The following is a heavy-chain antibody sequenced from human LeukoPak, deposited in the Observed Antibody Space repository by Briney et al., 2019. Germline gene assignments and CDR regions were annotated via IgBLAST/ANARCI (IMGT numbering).Heavy chain of an antibody. CDR1: GFTFSTYC. CDR2: ICPDGTVT. CDR3: VRDFRSADY. V-gene: IGHV3-74*01. Sequence: PGGSLRLSCAASGFTFSTYCMHWVRQASGKGPMWVSRICPDGTVTNYADSVKARFIISRDSARNTVYLQMNSLRVEDTAVYYCVRDFRSADYWGQGTLVTVSS. J-gene: IGHJ4*02.